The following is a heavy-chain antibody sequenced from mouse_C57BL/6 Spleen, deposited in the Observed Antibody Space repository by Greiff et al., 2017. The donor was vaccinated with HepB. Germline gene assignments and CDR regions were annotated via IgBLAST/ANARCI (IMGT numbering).Heavy chain of an antibody. Sequence: EVKLMESGGGLVQPGGSMKLSCVASGFTFSHYWMNWVRQSPEKGLEWVAQIRLKSDNYATHYAESVKGRFTISRDDSKSSVYLQMNNLRAEDTGIYYCTRTTVVATSAMDYWGQGTSVTVSS. D-gene: IGHD1-1*01. CDR2: IRLKSDNYAT. J-gene: IGHJ4*01. V-gene: IGHV6-3*01. CDR1: GFTFSHYW. CDR3: TRTTVVATSAMDY.